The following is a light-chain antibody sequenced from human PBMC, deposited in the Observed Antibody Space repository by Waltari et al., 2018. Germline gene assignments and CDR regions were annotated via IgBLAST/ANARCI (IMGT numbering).Light chain of an antibody. V-gene: IGLV4-69*01. CDR3: QTGGHGTWV. CDR2: VNSDGSH. Sequence: QLVLTQSPSASASLGASVKLPCTLSSGHSSNIIASLQQKPEKGPRYLMKVNSDGSHSKGDEIPDRFSGSSSGAERYLTISTGQSEDEADYYCQTGGHGTWVFGGGTKLTVL. J-gene: IGLJ3*02. CDR1: SGHSSNI.